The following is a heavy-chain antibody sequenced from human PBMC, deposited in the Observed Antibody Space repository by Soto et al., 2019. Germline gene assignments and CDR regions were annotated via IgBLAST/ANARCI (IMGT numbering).Heavy chain of an antibody. CDR3: ARGGMRQWLVAPPNNNWFDP. CDR2: FDPEDGET. D-gene: IGHD6-19*01. J-gene: IGHJ5*02. Sequence: GAAVKVSCKVSGYTLTELSMHWVRQAPGKGLEWMGGFDPEDGETIYAQKFQGRVTMTEDTSTDTAYMELSSLRSEDTAVYYCARGGMRQWLVAPPNNNWFDPWGQGTLVTVSS. V-gene: IGHV1-24*01. CDR1: GYTLTELS.